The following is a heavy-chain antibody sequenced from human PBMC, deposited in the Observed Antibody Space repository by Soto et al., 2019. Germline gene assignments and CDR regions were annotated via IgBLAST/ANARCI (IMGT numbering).Heavy chain of an antibody. CDR1: GGSFSGNY. CDR3: DRGKVEGRHFDI. J-gene: IGHJ3*02. Sequence: SETLSLTCAVCGGSFSGNYWSWIRQPPGKGLEWIGEINHSGSTNYSPSLKSRVTISVDTSNNQFSLKLSSVTAAAKDVYYCDRGKVEGRHFDIWGQGTLVKVSS. D-gene: IGHD1-1*01. CDR2: INHSGST. V-gene: IGHV4-34*01.